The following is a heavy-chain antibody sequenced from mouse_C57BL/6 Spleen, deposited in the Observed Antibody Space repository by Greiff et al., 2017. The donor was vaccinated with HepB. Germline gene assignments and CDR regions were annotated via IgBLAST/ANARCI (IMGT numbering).Heavy chain of an antibody. CDR2: ISDGGSYT. CDR3: ARDPVFDY. J-gene: IGHJ2*01. Sequence: EVHLVESGGGLVKPGGSLKLSCAASGFTFSSYAMSWVRQTPEKRLEWVATISDGGSYTYYPDNVKGRFTISRDNAKNNLYLQMSHLKSEDTAMYYCARDPVFDYWGQGTTLTVSS. CDR1: GFTFSSYA. V-gene: IGHV5-4*01.